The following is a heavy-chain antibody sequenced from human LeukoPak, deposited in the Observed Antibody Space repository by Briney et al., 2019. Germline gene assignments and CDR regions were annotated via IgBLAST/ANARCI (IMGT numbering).Heavy chain of an antibody. J-gene: IGHJ4*02. CDR3: TRVFVGDEYSSSGY. CDR1: GFTFRKYY. V-gene: IGHV3-74*03. D-gene: IGHD6-13*01. CDR2: INSDGSST. Sequence: GGSLRPSCAPSGFTFRKYYMHWVRQAPGKGLVWVSRINSDGSSTTYADSVRGRLTVSRDNAKNTLYLQMNSLKVEDTAMYYCTRVFVGDEYSSSGYWGQGTLVTVSS.